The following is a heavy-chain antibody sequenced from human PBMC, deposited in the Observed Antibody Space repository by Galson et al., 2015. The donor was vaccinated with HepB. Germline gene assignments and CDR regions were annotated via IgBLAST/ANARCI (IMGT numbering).Heavy chain of an antibody. D-gene: IGHD3-10*01. CDR1: GFTFSSYA. Sequence: SLRLSCAASGFTFSSYAMSWVRQAPGKGLEWVSAISGSGGSTYYADSVKGRFTISRDNSKNTLYLQMNSLRAEDTAVYYCAKDHGGYYYGSGSYYPFDYWGQGTLVTVSS. J-gene: IGHJ4*02. V-gene: IGHV3-23*01. CDR3: AKDHGGYYYGSGSYYPFDY. CDR2: ISGSGGST.